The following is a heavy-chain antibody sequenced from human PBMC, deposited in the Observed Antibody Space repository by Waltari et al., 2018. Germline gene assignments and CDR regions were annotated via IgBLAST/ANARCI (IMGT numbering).Heavy chain of an antibody. CDR2: ISGSGNDT. CDR1: GIPFSPYA. Sequence: DVQLLESGGGVVQRRASLRVACTASGIPFSPYAMAWVRQGLGQGLEWVSTISGSGNDTYYADTVKGRFTIARDNSKNTVFLQMNMLRVEDTANYYCAKALGIMGFDCWGQGTLVAVAS. J-gene: IGHJ4*02. D-gene: IGHD3-16*01. V-gene: IGHV3-23*01. CDR3: AKALGIMGFDC.